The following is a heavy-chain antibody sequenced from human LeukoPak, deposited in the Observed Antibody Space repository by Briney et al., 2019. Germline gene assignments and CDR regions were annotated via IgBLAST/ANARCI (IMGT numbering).Heavy chain of an antibody. CDR3: ARSVNYFDY. CDR2: IYPDDSET. D-gene: IGHD4-17*01. Sequence: GESLKISCMGSGYRFANYWIGWVRQMPGKGLEWMGIIYPDDSETRYSPSFQGQVTISADKSISTAYLQWNSLKASDTAMYYCARSVNYFDYWGQGTLVTVPS. V-gene: IGHV5-51*01. CDR1: GYRFANYW. J-gene: IGHJ4*02.